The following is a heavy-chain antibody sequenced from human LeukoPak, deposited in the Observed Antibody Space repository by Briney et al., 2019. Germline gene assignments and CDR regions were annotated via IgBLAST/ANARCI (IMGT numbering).Heavy chain of an antibody. J-gene: IGHJ4*02. Sequence: GGSLRLSCAASGFTFDDYGMSWVRQAPGKGLEWVSGINWNGGSTGYADSVKGRFTISRDNAKNSLYLQMNSLRADDTALYYCARDTPVLRFLEWLPPFDYWGQGTLVTVSS. V-gene: IGHV3-20*04. CDR3: ARDTPVLRFLEWLPPFDY. D-gene: IGHD3-3*01. CDR2: INWNGGST. CDR1: GFTFDDYG.